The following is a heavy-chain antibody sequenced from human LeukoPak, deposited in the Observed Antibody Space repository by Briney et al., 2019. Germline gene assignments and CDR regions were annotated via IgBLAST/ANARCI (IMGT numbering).Heavy chain of an antibody. CDR3: TRTINSWFDP. CDR1: GYTFINHY. CDR2: IRPTGGST. J-gene: IGHJ5*02. V-gene: IGHV1-46*01. D-gene: IGHD3-9*01. Sequence: ASVKVSCKPSGYTFINHYIHWVRQAPGQGLEWMGVIRPTGGSTSYAQNFQGRLSMTSDTSTSTAYRELSSLRSEDTAIYYCTRTINSWFDPWGQGTPVSVSS.